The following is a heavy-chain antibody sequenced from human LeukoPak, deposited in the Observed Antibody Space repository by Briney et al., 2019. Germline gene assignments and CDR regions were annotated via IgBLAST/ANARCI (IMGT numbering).Heavy chain of an antibody. Sequence: PGGTLRLFCAASGFTFNDHYMGWVRQAPGKGLEWLGRIKTKAQSYTTEYAASVKGRFTLSRDDSKNSLFLQMNGLKTEDTAMYYCVSDSSGSLYWGQGTLVTVSS. CDR2: IKTKAQSYTT. CDR3: VSDSSGSLY. J-gene: IGHJ4*02. D-gene: IGHD6-19*01. CDR1: GFTFNDHY. V-gene: IGHV3-72*01.